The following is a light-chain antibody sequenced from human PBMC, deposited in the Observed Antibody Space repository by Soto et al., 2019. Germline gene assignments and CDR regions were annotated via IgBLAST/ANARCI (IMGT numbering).Light chain of an antibody. CDR1: SSNIGAGYD. J-gene: IGLJ2*01. CDR3: QSYDSSLSGSGGV. Sequence: SVLTQPPSVSGAPGQRVTISCTGSSSNIGAGYDVHWYQQFPGTAPKLLIHGNSNRPSGVPDRFSGSKSGTSASLAITGLQAEDEADYYCQSYDSSLSGSGGVFGGGTKVTVL. CDR2: GNS. V-gene: IGLV1-40*01.